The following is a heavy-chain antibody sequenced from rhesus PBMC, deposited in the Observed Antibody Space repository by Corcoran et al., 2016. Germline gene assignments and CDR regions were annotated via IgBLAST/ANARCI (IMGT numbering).Heavy chain of an antibody. CDR3: ARHGGVGGLRYFDY. J-gene: IGHJ4*01. CDR1: GFTFSGHE. D-gene: IGHD4-29*01. V-gene: IGHV3-115*02. Sequence: EVQLAESGGGLVQPGGSLRLSCAASGFTFSGHEMHWVRQAPGRGLESVSVIGGDSSYTHYPDSVKGRFFISRDNAKNSLSLQMNSLRAEDTAVYYCARHGGVGGLRYFDYWGQGVLVTVSS. CDR2: IGGDSSYT.